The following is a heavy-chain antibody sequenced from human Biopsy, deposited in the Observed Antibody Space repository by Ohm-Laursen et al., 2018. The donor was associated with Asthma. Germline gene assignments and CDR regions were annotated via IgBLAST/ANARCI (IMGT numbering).Heavy chain of an antibody. CDR2: INSVFGTT. J-gene: IGHJ4*02. CDR1: GGTFNTYV. D-gene: IGHD2-2*01. V-gene: IGHV1-69*13. Sequence: SVKVSCKSLGGTFNTYVIGWVRQAPGQGLEWMGGINSVFGTTTYPQEFQDRVTITADDSTSTVYMELSSLRSEDTAVYYCVRKAGSCISRTCYSLDFWGQGTLVTVSS. CDR3: VRKAGSCISRTCYSLDF.